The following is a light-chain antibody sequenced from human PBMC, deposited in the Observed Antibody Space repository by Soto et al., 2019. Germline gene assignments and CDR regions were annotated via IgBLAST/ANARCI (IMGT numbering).Light chain of an antibody. CDR3: PSSINSPRYV. Sequence: QSALAKRPSVSGSPGQSVTISCTGTSREVGKYDRVSWYQQFPGTAPKLIIYEVTNRPSGVPARFSGSKSGNTASLTISGLHVDYLTDYYSPSSINSPRYVFXTGTKSPS. CDR1: SREVGKYDR. CDR2: EVT. V-gene: IGLV2-18*02. J-gene: IGLJ1*01.